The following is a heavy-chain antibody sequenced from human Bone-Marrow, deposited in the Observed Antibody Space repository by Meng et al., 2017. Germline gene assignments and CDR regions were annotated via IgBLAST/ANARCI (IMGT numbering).Heavy chain of an antibody. V-gene: IGHV3-49*04. CDR3: TRFCTSTSCYAVDAFDI. D-gene: IGHD2-2*01. J-gene: IGHJ3*02. Sequence: GESLKISCIASGFTFGDYAMSWVRPAPGKGLEWVAFIRSKVYGATTEYAASVKGRFTISRDDSKTIAYLQMNSLKTEDTAMYYCTRFCTSTSCYAVDAFDIWGQGTMVTVSS. CDR2: IRSKVYGATT. CDR1: GFTFGDYA.